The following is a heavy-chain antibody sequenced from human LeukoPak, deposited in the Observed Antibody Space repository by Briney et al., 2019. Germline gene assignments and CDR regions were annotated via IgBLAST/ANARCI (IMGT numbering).Heavy chain of an antibody. CDR2: INPSGGST. D-gene: IGHD3-16*02. Sequence: ASVKVSCKASGYTFTSYYMHWVRQAPGQGLEWMGIINPSGGSTSYAQKFQGRVTMTRDTSTSTVYMELSSLRSEDTAVYYCARGGRTRFYDYVWGSYRYADYWGQGTLVTVSS. CDR1: GYTFTSYY. V-gene: IGHV1-46*01. J-gene: IGHJ4*02. CDR3: ARGGRTRFYDYVWGSYRYADY.